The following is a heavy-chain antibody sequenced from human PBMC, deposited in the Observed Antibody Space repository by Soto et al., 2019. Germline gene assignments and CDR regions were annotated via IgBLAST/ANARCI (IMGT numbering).Heavy chain of an antibody. D-gene: IGHD2-21*02. CDR3: ARVGTPLVTAGWFAP. CDR1: GGTLSTYA. CDR2: LIPVLGTT. J-gene: IGHJ5*02. V-gene: IGHV1-69*01. Sequence: QLQLVQSGAEVKKPGSSVKVSCKASGGTLSTYAVTWVRQAPGQGLEWMGGLIPVLGTTTYAPKFQDRNTITADESTNTAYLEVNSLRSEDTAVYYCARVGTPLVTAGWFAPLGQGTLVTVSS.